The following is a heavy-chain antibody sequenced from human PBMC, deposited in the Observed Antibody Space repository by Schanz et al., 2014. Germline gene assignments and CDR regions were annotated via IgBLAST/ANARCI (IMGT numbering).Heavy chain of an antibody. D-gene: IGHD3-16*01. CDR2: ISSTSTYL. J-gene: IGHJ4*02. Sequence: EVQLVESGGGLVKPGDSLRLSCAASGFTSSSYTMKWVRQAPGKGLEWVSSISSTSTYLYYADSVKGRFTISRDSARNSLYLQMSSLRAEDTAVYYCARGTPFRCDYWGQGTLVTVSS. CDR3: ARGTPFRCDY. V-gene: IGHV3-21*01. CDR1: GFTSSSYT.